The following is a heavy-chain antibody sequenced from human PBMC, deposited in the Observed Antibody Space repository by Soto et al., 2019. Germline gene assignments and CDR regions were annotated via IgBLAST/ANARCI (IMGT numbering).Heavy chain of an antibody. D-gene: IGHD2-8*01. V-gene: IGHV4-34*01. CDR3: ALWGYCTNAVCNWFDP. CDR2: IDHGGRT. J-gene: IGHJ5*02. Sequence: PSETLSLTCAVYVDSFSDSYWNWIRQPPGKGLEWIGEIDHGGRTRYNPSLKSRVTISVDASKNQFSLSLSSVTATDTAVYFCALWGYCTNAVCNWFDPWGQGTLVTVSS. CDR1: VDSFSDSY.